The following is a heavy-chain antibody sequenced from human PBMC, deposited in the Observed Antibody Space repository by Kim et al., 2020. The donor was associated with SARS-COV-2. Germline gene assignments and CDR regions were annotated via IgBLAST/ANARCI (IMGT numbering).Heavy chain of an antibody. V-gene: IGHV4-39*07. CDR1: GGSVSSSSDY. CDR3: ARDVRYVYGSYYDY. D-gene: IGHD2-8*01. J-gene: IGHJ4*02. Sequence: SETLSLTCSVSGGSVSSSSDYWGWIRQPPGKGLEWIGSIYYTGSTYYSPSLKSRITISVDTSKNQFSLNLSSVTAADTAVYYCARDVRYVYGSYYDYWGQGTLVTVSS. CDR2: IYYTGST.